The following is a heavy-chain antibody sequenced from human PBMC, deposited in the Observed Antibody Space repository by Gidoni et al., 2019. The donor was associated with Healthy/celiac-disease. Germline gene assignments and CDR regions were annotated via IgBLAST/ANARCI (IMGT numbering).Heavy chain of an antibody. J-gene: IGHJ5*02. CDR1: GGSISSSSYY. CDR2: IYYSGST. D-gene: IGHD2-15*01. Sequence: QLQLQESGPGLVKPSETLSLTCTVSGGSISSSSYYWGWIRQPPGKGLEWIGSIYYSGSTYYNPSLKSRVTISVDTSKNQFSLKLSSVTAADTAVYYCARPQEVCSGGSCYERGSYNWFDPWGQGTLVTVSS. V-gene: IGHV4-39*01. CDR3: ARPQEVCSGGSCYERGSYNWFDP.